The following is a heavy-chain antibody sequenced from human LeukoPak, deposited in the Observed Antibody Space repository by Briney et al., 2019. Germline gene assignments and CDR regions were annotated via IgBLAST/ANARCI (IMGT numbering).Heavy chain of an antibody. Sequence: SETLSLTCTVSGGSISTYYWNWIRQPPGKGLEWLGYIYTSGNTDYNPSLKGRVTISVDTSKNLFSLNLSSVTAADTAVYYCARAPPPMYSSSAPFDYWGQGSPVSVSS. CDR2: IYTSGNT. CDR3: ARAPPPMYSSSAPFDY. CDR1: GGSISTYY. D-gene: IGHD6-6*01. J-gene: IGHJ4*02. V-gene: IGHV4-4*09.